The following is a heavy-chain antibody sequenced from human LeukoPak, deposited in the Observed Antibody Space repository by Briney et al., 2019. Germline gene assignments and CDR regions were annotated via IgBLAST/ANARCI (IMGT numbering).Heavy chain of an antibody. CDR3: ARVLDSRGWYDGDY. Sequence: GASVKVSCKASVGTFSSYAISWVRQAPGQGLEWMGGIIPIFGTANYAQKFQGRVTITADESTSTAYMELSSLRCDDTAVYYCARVLDSRGWYDGDYWGQGTLVTVSS. CDR1: VGTFSSYA. J-gene: IGHJ4*02. CDR2: IIPIFGTA. D-gene: IGHD6-19*01. V-gene: IGHV1-69*13.